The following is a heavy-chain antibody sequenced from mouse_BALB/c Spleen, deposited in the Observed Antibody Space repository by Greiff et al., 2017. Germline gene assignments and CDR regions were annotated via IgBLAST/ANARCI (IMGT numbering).Heavy chain of an antibody. J-gene: IGHJ4*01. CDR3: ARKRRYDYAMDY. V-gene: IGHV2-2*02. D-gene: IGHD2-14*01. Sequence: VQGVESGPGLVQPSQSLSITCPVSGFSLTSYGVHWVRQSPGQGLEWLGVIWSGGSTDYNAAFISRLSISKDNSKSQVFFKMNSLQANDTAIYYCARKRRYDYAMDYWGQGTSVTVSS. CDR2: IWSGGST. CDR1: GFSLTSYG.